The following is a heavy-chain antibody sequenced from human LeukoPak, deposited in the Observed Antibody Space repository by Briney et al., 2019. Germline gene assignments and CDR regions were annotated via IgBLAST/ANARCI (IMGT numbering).Heavy chain of an antibody. CDR2: IYYSGTT. CDR1: GGSISSYY. J-gene: IGHJ4*02. CDR3: ARGVYIAAAQYGY. V-gene: IGHV4-59*01. D-gene: IGHD6-13*01. Sequence: SETLSLTCTVSGGSISSYYWSWIRQPPGRGLEWIGYIYYSGTTNYNPSLKSRVTISVDTSKNQFSLKLSSVAAADTAVYYCARGVYIAAAQYGYWGQGTLVTVSS.